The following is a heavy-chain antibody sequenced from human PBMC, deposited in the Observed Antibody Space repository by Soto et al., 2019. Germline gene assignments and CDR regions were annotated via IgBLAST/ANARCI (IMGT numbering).Heavy chain of an antibody. CDR1: GFTFSSYW. V-gene: IGHV3-7*01. J-gene: IGHJ4*02. CDR3: ARERPHYYGSGSYYGLGFDY. CDR2: IKQDGSEK. D-gene: IGHD3-10*01. Sequence: EVQLVESGGGLVQPGGSLRLSCAASGFTFSSYWMSWVRQAPGKGLEWVANIKQDGSEKDYVDSVKGRFTISRDNAKNSLYLQMNSLRAEDTAVYYCARERPHYYGSGSYYGLGFDYWGQGTLVTVSS.